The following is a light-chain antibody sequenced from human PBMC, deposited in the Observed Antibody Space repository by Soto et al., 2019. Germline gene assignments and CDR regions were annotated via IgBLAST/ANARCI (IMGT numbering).Light chain of an antibody. CDR2: AAS. CDR3: QESFTARTT. CDR1: QSIISY. V-gene: IGKV1-39*01. Sequence: DIQMTPFQSSLYAAVGDRVTITCRASQSIISYLSWYQQKPGKAPKLLIFAASSLQSGVPSRFSGSASGTDFTLTVSNLQPEDFETYSCQESFTARTTFGLGTRLEVK. J-gene: IGKJ5*01.